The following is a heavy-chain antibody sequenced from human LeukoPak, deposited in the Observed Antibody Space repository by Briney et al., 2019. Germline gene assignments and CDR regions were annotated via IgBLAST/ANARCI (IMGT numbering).Heavy chain of an antibody. J-gene: IGHJ6*02. CDR1: GFTFSSYS. CDR2: ISSSSSYI. D-gene: IGHD3-10*01. Sequence: GGSLRLSCAASGFTFSSYSMNWVRQAPGKGLEWVSSISSSSSYIYYADSVKGRFTISRDNAKNSLYLQMNSLRAEDTAVYYCVRGPYGKGYYYGMDVWGQGTTVIVSS. CDR3: VRGPYGKGYYYGMDV. V-gene: IGHV3-21*01.